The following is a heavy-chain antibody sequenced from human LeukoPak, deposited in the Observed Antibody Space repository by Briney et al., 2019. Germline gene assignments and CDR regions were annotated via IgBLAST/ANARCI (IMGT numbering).Heavy chain of an antibody. CDR2: ISGSGAST. J-gene: IGHJ4*02. V-gene: IGHV3-23*01. CDR3: AKDLSVCNDKSGYSDY. D-gene: IGHD3-22*01. Sequence: GGSLRLSCAASGYTFSSYAMNWVRQAPGKGLEWVSAISGSGASTFYADSVKGRFTISRDNSKNTLYLQMNNLRAEDTAVYYCAKDLSVCNDKSGYSDYWGQGTLVTVSS. CDR1: GYTFSSYA.